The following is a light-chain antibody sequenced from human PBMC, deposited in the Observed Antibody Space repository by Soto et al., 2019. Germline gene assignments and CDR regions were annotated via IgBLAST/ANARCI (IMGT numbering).Light chain of an antibody. Sequence: VMTQSPASLSVSPGESFTLSCMAIQIVASNVAWYQQKPGQAPRPLIYGTSTRATGVPARFSGSGSGTDFTPTISSLQAADFAVYHCQNYNNWPITFGQGTR. J-gene: IGKJ5*01. CDR2: GTS. CDR1: QIVASN. V-gene: IGKV3-15*01. CDR3: QNYNNWPIT.